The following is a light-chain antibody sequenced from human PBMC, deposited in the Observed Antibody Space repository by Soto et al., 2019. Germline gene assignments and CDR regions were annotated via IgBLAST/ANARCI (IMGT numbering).Light chain of an antibody. Sequence: DIQMTQSPSTLSASVGDRVTITCRASQSINNWLAWYQQKPGKAPKLLIYDASTLDIGVPSRFSGSGFGTEFSLTISSLQPDAFATFYCHHYKSYSYTFGQGTKLEVK. CDR1: QSINNW. J-gene: IGKJ2*01. CDR2: DAS. CDR3: HHYKSYSYT. V-gene: IGKV1-5*01.